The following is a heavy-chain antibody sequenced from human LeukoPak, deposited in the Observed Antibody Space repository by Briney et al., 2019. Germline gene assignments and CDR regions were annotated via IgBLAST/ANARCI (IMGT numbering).Heavy chain of an antibody. CDR1: GFTFSSYA. Sequence: GRSLRLPCAASGFTFSSYAMHWVRQAPGKGLEWVAVISYDGSNKYYADSVKGRFTISRDNSKNTLYLQMNSLRAEDTAVYYCARGPYDSSGYYVYWGQGTLVTVSS. CDR3: ARGPYDSSGYYVY. D-gene: IGHD3-22*01. V-gene: IGHV3-30-3*01. CDR2: ISYDGSNK. J-gene: IGHJ4*02.